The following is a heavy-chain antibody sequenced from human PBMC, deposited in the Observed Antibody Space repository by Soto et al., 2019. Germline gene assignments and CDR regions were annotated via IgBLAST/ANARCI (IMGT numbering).Heavy chain of an antibody. J-gene: IGHJ3*02. Sequence: GGSLRLSCAASGFTFSSYEMNWVRQAPGKGLERVSYISSGGTTIYYADSVTGRFTFSRDNAKNSLYLQMHSLRAEDTAVYYCAREDGTDAFDIWGQGTMVTVSS. CDR2: ISSGGTTI. CDR3: AREDGTDAFDI. V-gene: IGHV3-48*03. CDR1: GFTFSSYE.